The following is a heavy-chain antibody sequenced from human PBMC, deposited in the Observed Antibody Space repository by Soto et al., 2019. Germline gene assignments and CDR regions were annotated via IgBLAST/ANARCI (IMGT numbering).Heavy chain of an antibody. CDR3: ARDVVSVSPSANEAFDL. Sequence: QVQLVQSGAELKKPGASVNISCKASGFTFSDTLINWVRQGPGQRLEWMGWINPASGNTKYVEAFQGRVTITSLSSVATAFMALSSLTSDDTAVYYCARDVVSVSPSANEAFDLWGQGTMVTVSS. J-gene: IGHJ3*01. V-gene: IGHV1-3*01. D-gene: IGHD2-15*01. CDR2: INPASGNT. CDR1: GFTFSDTL.